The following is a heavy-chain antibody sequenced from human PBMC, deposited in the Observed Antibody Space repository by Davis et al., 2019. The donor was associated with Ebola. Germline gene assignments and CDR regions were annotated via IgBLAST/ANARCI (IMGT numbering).Heavy chain of an antibody. CDR1: GFTFSGSA. J-gene: IGHJ6*02. CDR2: IRSKANSYAT. CDR3: TYTYSSGEDV. V-gene: IGHV3-73*01. D-gene: IGHD6-25*01. Sequence: GESLKISCAASGFTFSGSAMHWVRQASGKGLEWVGRIRSKANSYATAYAASVKGRFTISRDDSKNTAYLQMNSLKTEDTAVYYCTYTYSSGEDVWGQGTTVTV.